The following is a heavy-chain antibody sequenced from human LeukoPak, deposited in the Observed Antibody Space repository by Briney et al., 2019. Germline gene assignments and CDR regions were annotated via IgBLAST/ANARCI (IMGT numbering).Heavy chain of an antibody. J-gene: IGHJ4*02. CDR2: IIPILGIA. D-gene: IGHD3-22*01. CDR3: ASAPYYYDSSGYNDY. Sequence: SVKVSCKASGGTFISYAISWVRQAPGQGMEWMGRIIPILGIANYAQKFQGRVTITADKSTSTAYMGMSSLRSEDTAVYYCASAPYYYDSSGYNDYWGQGTLVTVSS. CDR1: GGTFISYA. V-gene: IGHV1-69*04.